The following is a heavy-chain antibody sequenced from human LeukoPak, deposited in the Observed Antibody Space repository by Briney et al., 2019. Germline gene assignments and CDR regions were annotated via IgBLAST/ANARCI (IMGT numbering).Heavy chain of an antibody. D-gene: IGHD4-17*01. CDR2: IYTSGST. CDR3: ARDDGDYAYYFDS. V-gene: IGHV4-61*02. J-gene: IGHJ4*02. Sequence: SETLSLTCTVSGGSISSGSYYWSWIRQPAGKGLEWIGRIYTSGSTNYNPSLKSRVTISVDTSKNQFSLKLSSVTAADTAIYYCARDDGDYAYYFDSWGQGALVTVSS. CDR1: GGSISSGSYY.